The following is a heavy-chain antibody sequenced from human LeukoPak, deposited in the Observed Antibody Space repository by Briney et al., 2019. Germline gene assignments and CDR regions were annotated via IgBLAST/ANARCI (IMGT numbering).Heavy chain of an antibody. CDR3: ARDPTNTSGYYAYFDY. CDR1: GYTFRNHG. D-gene: IGHD5-12*01. J-gene: IGHJ4*02. CDR2: ISAYNGDT. V-gene: IGHV1-18*01. Sequence: GASVKVSCKASGYTFRNHGITWVRQAPGQGLELMVWISAYNGDTHYAQNLQGRVTMTTDTSTSTAYMELRNLRSDDTAVYFCARDPTNTSGYYAYFDYWGQGTLVTVSS.